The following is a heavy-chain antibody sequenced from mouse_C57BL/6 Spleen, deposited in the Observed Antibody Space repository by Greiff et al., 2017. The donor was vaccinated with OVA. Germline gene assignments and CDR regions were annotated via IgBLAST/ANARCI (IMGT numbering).Heavy chain of an antibody. V-gene: IGHV1-47*01. CDR1: GYTFTTYP. CDR3: ARRGYDYDAWFAY. J-gene: IGHJ3*01. D-gene: IGHD2-4*01. CDR2: FHPYNDDT. Sequence: QVQLKQSGAELVKPGASVKMSCKASGYTFTTYPIEWLKQNHGKSLEWIGNFHPYNDDTKYNEKFKGKATLTVEKSSSTVYLELSRLTSDDSAVYYCARRGYDYDAWFAYWGQGTLVTVSA.